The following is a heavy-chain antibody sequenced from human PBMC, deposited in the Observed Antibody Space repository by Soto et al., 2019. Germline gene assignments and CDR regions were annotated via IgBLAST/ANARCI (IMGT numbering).Heavy chain of an antibody. CDR3: AIPGAGDFDY. D-gene: IGHD6-13*01. V-gene: IGHV4-4*02. CDR2: IYHSGTT. CDR1: GASISNTDW. Sequence: QVQLQESGPGLVEPSGTLSLTCAVSGASISNTDWWSWVRQPPGKGLEWIGEIYHSGTTNCDPSLKRRVTISLDKSKSQFSLNLTSVTAADTAVYYCAIPGAGDFDYWGQGTLVTVSS. J-gene: IGHJ4*02.